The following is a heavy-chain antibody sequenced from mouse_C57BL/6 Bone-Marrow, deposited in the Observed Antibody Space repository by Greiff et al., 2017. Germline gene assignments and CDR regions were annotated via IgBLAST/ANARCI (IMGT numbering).Heavy chain of an antibody. Sequence: QVQLQQPGAELVMPEASVKLSCKASGYTFTSYWMHWVKQRPGQGLEWIGEIDPSDSYTNYNQKFKGKSTLTVDKSSSTAYMQLSSLTSEDSAVYYCARETLFWFAYWGQGTLVTVSA. CDR3: ARETLFWFAY. D-gene: IGHD1-1*01. CDR2: IDPSDSYT. J-gene: IGHJ3*01. V-gene: IGHV1-69*01. CDR1: GYTFTSYW.